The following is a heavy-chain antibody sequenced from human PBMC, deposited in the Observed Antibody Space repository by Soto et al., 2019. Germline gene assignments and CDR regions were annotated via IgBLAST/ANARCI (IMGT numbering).Heavy chain of an antibody. J-gene: IGHJ3*01. CDR1: GGAFSDYA. V-gene: IGHV1-69*13. Sequence: GASVKVSCKASGGAFSDYAFSWVRQAPGQGLEWLGGIMPIFRAPDYAQKVQGRVTITADEFTRTAYMGMDSLKIEDTAVYDAGRDRAGVSICDACDVWRRGTMANVTS. D-gene: IGHD3-16*02. CDR3: GRDRAGVSICDACDV. CDR2: IMPIFRAP.